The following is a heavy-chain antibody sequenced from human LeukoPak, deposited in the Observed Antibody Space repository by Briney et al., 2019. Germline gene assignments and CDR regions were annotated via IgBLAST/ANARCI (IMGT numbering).Heavy chain of an antibody. CDR3: VRDDNLFDY. Sequence: GGSLRLSCAASGFTFSDYYMSWIRQAPGKGLEWVSYISSSGSTIYYADSVKGRFTISRDNAKNTLSLQMDSLRVEDTGVYYCVRDDNLFDYWGQGTLVTVSS. V-gene: IGHV3-11*04. J-gene: IGHJ4*02. CDR1: GFTFSDYY. D-gene: IGHD1-1*01. CDR2: ISSSGSTI.